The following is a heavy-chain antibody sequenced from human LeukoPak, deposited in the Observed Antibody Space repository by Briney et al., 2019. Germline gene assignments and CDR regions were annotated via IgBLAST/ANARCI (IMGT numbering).Heavy chain of an antibody. Sequence: SGGSLRLSCAASGFTFISYGMHWVRQAPGKGLEWVAFIRYDGSNKYYTDSVKGRFTISRDNSKNTLYLQMNSLRAEDTAVYYCAKNTVEHYYYYMDVWGKGTTVTISS. V-gene: IGHV3-30*02. D-gene: IGHD4-23*01. CDR2: IRYDGSNK. J-gene: IGHJ6*03. CDR3: AKNTVEHYYYYMDV. CDR1: GFTFISYG.